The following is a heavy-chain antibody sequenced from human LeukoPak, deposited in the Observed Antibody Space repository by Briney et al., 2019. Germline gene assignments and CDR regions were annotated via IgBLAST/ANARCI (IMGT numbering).Heavy chain of an antibody. V-gene: IGHV3-7*01. CDR1: GFTFSSYW. CDR3: ARDIPELWFGEGNWFDP. CDR2: IKQDGREK. D-gene: IGHD3-10*01. Sequence: GGSLRLSCAASGFTFSSYWMSWVRQAPGKGLEWVANIKQDGREKYYVDSVKGRFTISRDNAKNSLYLQMNSLRAEDTAVYYCARDIPELWFGEGNWFDPWGQGTLVTVSS. J-gene: IGHJ5*02.